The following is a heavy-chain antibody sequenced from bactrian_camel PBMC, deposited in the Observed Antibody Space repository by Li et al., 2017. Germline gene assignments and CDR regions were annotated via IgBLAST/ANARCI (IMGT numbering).Heavy chain of an antibody. D-gene: IGHD7*01. V-gene: IGHV3S53*01. CDR1: GHSRGSNC. CDR3: AADPRWRLRLLADGLIKY. J-gene: IGHJ4*01. Sequence: VQLVESGGGSVQAGGSLRLSCVVSGHSRGSNCVGWYRLPPGRAPAEREGVATVDSTGNANYAESVKDRFTISKDNAKNTLYLQMNSLQPEDTGMYYCAADPRWRLRLLADGLIKYWGQGTQVTVS. CDR2: VDSTGNA.